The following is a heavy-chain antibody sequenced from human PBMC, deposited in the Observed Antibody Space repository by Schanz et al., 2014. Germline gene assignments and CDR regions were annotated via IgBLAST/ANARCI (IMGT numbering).Heavy chain of an antibody. J-gene: IGHJ6*02. D-gene: IGHD2-15*01. V-gene: IGHV3-23*01. CDR1: GFTFNSYA. CDR3: AKGMGYCSGGTCYDYYYYGLDV. Sequence: DVQLLESGGGLVQPGGSLRLSCAASGFTFNSYAMTWVRRAPGRGLEWVSSISRSGGSKYYADSGKGRFTISRDNSENTLYLQMNSLSADDTAVCYCAKGMGYCSGGTCYDYYYYGLDVWGQGTTVTVSS. CDR2: ISRSGGSK.